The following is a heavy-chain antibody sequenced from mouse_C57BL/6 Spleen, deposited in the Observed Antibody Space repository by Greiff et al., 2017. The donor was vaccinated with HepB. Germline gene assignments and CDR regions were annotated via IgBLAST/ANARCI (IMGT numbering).Heavy chain of an antibody. CDR1: GYTFTDYY. D-gene: IGHD4-1*01. CDR3: ARGGTGGYFDV. V-gene: IGHV1-76*01. CDR2: IYPGSGNT. J-gene: IGHJ1*03. Sequence: QVQLQQSGAELVRPGASVKLSCKASGYTFTDYYINWVKQRPGQGLEWIARIYPGSGNTYYNEKFKGKATLTTEKSSSTAYMQLSSLTSEDSAVYFCARGGTGGYFDVWGTGTTVTVSS.